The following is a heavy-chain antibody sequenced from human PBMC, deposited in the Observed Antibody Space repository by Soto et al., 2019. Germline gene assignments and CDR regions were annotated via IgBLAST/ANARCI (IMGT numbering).Heavy chain of an antibody. V-gene: IGHV3-74*01. CDR3: ARDRRYGSGRDFDY. D-gene: IGHD3-10*01. CDR2: INSDGSST. Sequence: PGGSLRLSCAASGFTFSSYWMHWVLQAPGKGLVWVSRINSDGSSTSYADSVKGRFTISRDNAKNTLYLQMNSLRAEDTAVYYCARDRRYGSGRDFDYWGQGTLVTVSS. CDR1: GFTFSSYW. J-gene: IGHJ4*02.